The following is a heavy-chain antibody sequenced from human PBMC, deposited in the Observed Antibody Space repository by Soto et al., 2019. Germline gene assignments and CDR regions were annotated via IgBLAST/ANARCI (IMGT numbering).Heavy chain of an antibody. Sequence: QVQLVQSGAEVKKPGASVKVSCKASGYTFTSYDINWVRQATGQGLGWMGWMNPNSGNTGYAQKFQGRGTMTRNTSVSTAYMGLRSLRSEATAVYYCATLPRGYYYYMDVWGKGTTVTVSS. V-gene: IGHV1-8*01. D-gene: IGHD1-26*01. CDR1: GYTFTSYD. CDR2: MNPNSGNT. J-gene: IGHJ6*03. CDR3: ATLPRGYYYYMDV.